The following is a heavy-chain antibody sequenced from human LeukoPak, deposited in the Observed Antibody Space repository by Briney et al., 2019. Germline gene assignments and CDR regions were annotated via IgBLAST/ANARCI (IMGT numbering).Heavy chain of an antibody. V-gene: IGHV3-53*04. D-gene: IGHD2-2*01. CDR1: GFTVSSNY. Sequence: GGSLRLSCAASGFTVSSNYMSWVRQAPGKGLEWVSVIYTGGSTYYADSVKGRFTISRHNSKNTLYLQMNSLRAEDTAVYYCARDGCSSTSCYQNYYYGMDVWGQGTTVTVSS. CDR2: IYTGGST. CDR3: ARDGCSSTSCYQNYYYGMDV. J-gene: IGHJ6*02.